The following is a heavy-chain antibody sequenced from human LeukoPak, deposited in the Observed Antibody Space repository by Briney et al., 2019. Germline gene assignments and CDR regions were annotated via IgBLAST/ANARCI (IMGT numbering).Heavy chain of an antibody. CDR1: GYRFSSNG. Sequence: GASVKVSCKASGYRFSSNGISWVRQAPGQGLEWVGWVSTHNSDTNYAPKFQGRVTMTKDTSTSTVYMELRSLRTDDTAVYYCALDNWNEYDPWGQGTLVTVSS. V-gene: IGHV1-18*01. CDR2: VSTHNSDT. J-gene: IGHJ5*02. CDR3: ALDNWNEYDP. D-gene: IGHD1-20*01.